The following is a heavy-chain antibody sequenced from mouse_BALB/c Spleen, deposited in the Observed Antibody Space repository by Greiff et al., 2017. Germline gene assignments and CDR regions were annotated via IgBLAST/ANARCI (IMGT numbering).Heavy chain of an antibody. J-gene: IGHJ3*01. CDR2: ISYDGSN. CDR3: ARNYYGYGFAY. V-gene: IGHV3-6*02. CDR1: GYSITSGYY. Sequence: ESGPGLVKPSQSLSLTCSVTGYSITSGYYWNWIRQFPGNKLEWMGYISYDGSNNYNPSLKNRISITRDTSKNQFFLKLNSVTTEDTATYYCARNYYGYGFAYWGQGTLVTVSA. D-gene: IGHD1-2*01.